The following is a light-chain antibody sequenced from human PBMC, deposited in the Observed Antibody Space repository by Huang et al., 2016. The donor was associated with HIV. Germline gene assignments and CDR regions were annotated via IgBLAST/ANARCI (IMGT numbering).Light chain of an antibody. CDR2: DAS. V-gene: IGKV3-11*01. Sequence: EIVLTQSPATLSLSPGERATLSCRASQSISNYLAWYQQKPGQAPRLLIYDASNRAPGLPGQVSGSGSGTEFTLTIIRLESEGFAVYYCQQRSRTFGGGTKVEIK. CDR1: QSISNY. J-gene: IGKJ4*01. CDR3: QQRSRT.